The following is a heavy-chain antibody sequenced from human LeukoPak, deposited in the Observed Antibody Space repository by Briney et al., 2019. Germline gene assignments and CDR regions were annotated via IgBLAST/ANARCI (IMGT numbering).Heavy chain of an antibody. CDR2: ISVSGGST. V-gene: IGHV3-23*01. J-gene: IGHJ4*02. Sequence: GGSLRLSCAASGFTLSSYAMSWVRQAPGKGLGWVSAISVSGGSTYYADSVKGRFTISRDNSKNTLYLQMNSLRAEDTAVYYCAKDLTPFDYWGQGTLVTVSS. CDR3: AKDLTPFDY. CDR1: GFTLSSYA.